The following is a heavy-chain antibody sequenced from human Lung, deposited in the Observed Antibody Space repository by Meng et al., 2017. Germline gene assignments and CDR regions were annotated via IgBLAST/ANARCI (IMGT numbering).Heavy chain of an antibody. D-gene: IGHD4-11*01. CDR1: GGSFSDYY. J-gene: IGHJ4*02. CDR2: INHSGST. Sequence: VQPQQGGAGLLKPSETLSLTCVVSGGSFSDYYWSWTRQPPGKELEWIGEINHSGSTNYNPSLESRATISVDTSQNNLSLKLSSVTAADSAVYYCARGPTTMAHDFDYWGQGTLVTVSS. V-gene: IGHV4-34*01. CDR3: ARGPTTMAHDFDY.